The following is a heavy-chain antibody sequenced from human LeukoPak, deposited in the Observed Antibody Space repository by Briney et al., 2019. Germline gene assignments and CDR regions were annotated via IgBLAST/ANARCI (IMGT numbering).Heavy chain of an antibody. D-gene: IGHD4-17*01. J-gene: IGHJ4*02. CDR2: ISTYSGKI. CDR1: GFTFTSYS. V-gene: IGHV1-18*01. Sequence: ASVKVSCKASGFTFTSYSISWVRQAPGQGLEWMGWISTYSGKINSAQRLQGRVTMTTDTSTKTVYLELRSLGSDDTAVYYCASHKDYGDYYYFDYWGQGTLVTVSS. CDR3: ASHKDYGDYYYFDY.